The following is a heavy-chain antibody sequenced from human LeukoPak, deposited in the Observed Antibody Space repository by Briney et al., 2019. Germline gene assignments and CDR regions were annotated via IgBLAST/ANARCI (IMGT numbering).Heavy chain of an antibody. CDR1: GFTFSSYA. D-gene: IGHD3-22*01. Sequence: GGSLRLSCAASGFTFSSYAMSWVRQAPGKGLEWVSAISGSGGSTYYADSVKGRFTISRDNSKNTLYLQMNSLRAEDTAVYYCAKDYYDSSGYWSLSWFDPWGQGTLVTVSS. CDR3: AKDYYDSSGYWSLSWFDP. V-gene: IGHV3-23*01. CDR2: ISGSGGST. J-gene: IGHJ5*02.